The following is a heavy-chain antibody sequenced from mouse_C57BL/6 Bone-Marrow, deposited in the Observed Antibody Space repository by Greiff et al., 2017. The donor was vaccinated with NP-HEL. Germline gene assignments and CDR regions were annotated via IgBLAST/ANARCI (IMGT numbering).Heavy chain of an antibody. CDR1: GFTFSDFY. J-gene: IGHJ3*01. CDR3: ARDIPMAY. CDR2: SRNKANDYTT. Sequence: EVKLVESGGGLVQSGRSLRLSCATSGFTFSDFYMEWVRQAPGKGLEWIAASRNKANDYTTEYSASVKGRFIVSRDTSQSILYLQMNALRAEDTAIYYCARDIPMAYWGQGTLVTVSA. V-gene: IGHV7-1*01.